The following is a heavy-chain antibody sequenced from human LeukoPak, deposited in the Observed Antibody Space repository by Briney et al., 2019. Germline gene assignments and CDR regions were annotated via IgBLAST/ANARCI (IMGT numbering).Heavy chain of an antibody. V-gene: IGHV1-46*03. CDR1: GYTFTSYY. CDR2: INPSGGST. J-gene: IGHJ4*02. D-gene: IGHD3-22*01. Sequence: ASVKVSCKASGYTFTSYYMHWVRQAPGQGLEWMGIINPSGGSTSYAQKFQGRVTMTRDTSTSTVYMELSSLRSEDSAVYYCARATMIVVAPDYWGQGTLVTVSS. CDR3: ARATMIVVAPDY.